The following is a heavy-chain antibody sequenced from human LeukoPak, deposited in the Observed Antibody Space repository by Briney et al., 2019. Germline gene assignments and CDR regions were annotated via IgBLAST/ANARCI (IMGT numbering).Heavy chain of an antibody. Sequence: GGSLRLSCAASGFTFSSYAMHWVRQAPGKGLEWVAVISYDGSNKYYADSVKGRFTISRDNSKNTLYLQMNSLRAEDTAVYYCARTDGDYGYYFDYWGQGTLVTVSS. CDR1: GFTFSSYA. V-gene: IGHV3-30-3*01. D-gene: IGHD4-17*01. CDR2: ISYDGSNK. CDR3: ARTDGDYGYYFDY. J-gene: IGHJ4*02.